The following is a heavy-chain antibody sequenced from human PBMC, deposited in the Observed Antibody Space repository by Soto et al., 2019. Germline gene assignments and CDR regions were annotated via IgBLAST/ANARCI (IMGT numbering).Heavy chain of an antibody. CDR1: GLTFSNFW. Sequence: GGSLRLSCAASGLTFSNFWMNWVRQAPGKGLEWVGRIKSKTVGGTTDYAAPMKGRFTISRDDSANTLYLQMNSLKTEDTAVYYCTTDYCTSTTCYLNYWGRGTLVTVSS. D-gene: IGHD2-2*01. V-gene: IGHV3-15*07. CDR2: IKSKTVGGTT. CDR3: TTDYCTSTTCYLNY. J-gene: IGHJ4*02.